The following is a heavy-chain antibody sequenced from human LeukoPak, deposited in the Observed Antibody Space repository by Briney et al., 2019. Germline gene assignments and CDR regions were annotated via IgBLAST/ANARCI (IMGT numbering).Heavy chain of an antibody. CDR1: GFTFSSYG. CDR2: VSGSGGST. CDR3: ARGIDY. Sequence: GGSLRLSCAASGFTFSSYGMTWVRQAPGKGLEWVSSVSGSGGSTYYADSVRGRFTISRDTSKNMVFLQMNSLRVEDTAVYYCARGIDYWGRGTLVTVSS. J-gene: IGHJ4*02. V-gene: IGHV3-23*01.